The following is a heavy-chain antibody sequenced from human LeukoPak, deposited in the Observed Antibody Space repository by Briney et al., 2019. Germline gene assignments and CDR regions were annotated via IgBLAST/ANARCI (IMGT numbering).Heavy chain of an antibody. CDR3: ARGGATTFGLWGNAFDI. CDR2: IKQDGGEK. V-gene: IGHV3-7*01. Sequence: QPGGSLGLSCAASAFTFNDYWMTWVRQAPGKGLEWVANIKQDGGEKYYVDSVKGRFTISRDNAKNSLYLQMNSLRAGDTAVYYCARGGATTFGLWGNAFDIWGQGTMVTVSS. CDR1: AFTFNDYW. J-gene: IGHJ3*02. D-gene: IGHD3-3*01.